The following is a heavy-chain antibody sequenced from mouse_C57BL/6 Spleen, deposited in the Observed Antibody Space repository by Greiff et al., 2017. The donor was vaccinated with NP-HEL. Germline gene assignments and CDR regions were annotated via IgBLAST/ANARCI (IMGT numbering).Heavy chain of an antibody. V-gene: IGHV1-59*01. CDR1: GYTFTSYW. CDR3: AREGYYYGSRRDWYFDV. D-gene: IGHD1-1*01. J-gene: IGHJ1*03. Sequence: VQLQQSGAELVRPGTSVKLSCKASGYTFTSYWMHWVKQRPGQGLEWIGVIDPSDSYTNYNQKFKGKATLTVDTSSSTAYMQLSSLTSEDSAVYYCAREGYYYGSRRDWYFDVWGTGTTVTVSS. CDR2: IDPSDSYT.